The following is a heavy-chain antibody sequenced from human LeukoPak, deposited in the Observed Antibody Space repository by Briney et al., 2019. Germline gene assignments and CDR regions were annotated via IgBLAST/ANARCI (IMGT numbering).Heavy chain of an antibody. V-gene: IGHV3-74*01. CDR1: GFTFSSYW. Sequence: GGSPRLSCAASGFTFSSYWMHWVRQTPQKGLVWVSRINSGGSSTSHADSVKGRFTISRDNAKNTLYLQMNSLGAEDTAVYYCARDLLTGFDYWGQGTLVTVSS. J-gene: IGHJ4*02. CDR2: INSGGSST. CDR3: ARDLLTGFDY. D-gene: IGHD1-20*01.